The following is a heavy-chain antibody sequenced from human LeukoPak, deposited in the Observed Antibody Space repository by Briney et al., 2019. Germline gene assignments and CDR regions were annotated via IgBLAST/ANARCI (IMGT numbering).Heavy chain of an antibody. D-gene: IGHD2-15*01. J-gene: IGHJ3*02. CDR2: IYHSGST. V-gene: IGHV4-30-2*01. Sequence: SQTLSLTCAVSGGSISSGGYSWSWIRQPPGKGLEWIGYIYHSGSTYYNPSLKSRVTISVDRSKNQFSLKLSSVTAADTAVYYCARSLGYCSGCSCRDAFDIWGQGTMVTVSS. CDR3: ARSLGYCSGCSCRDAFDI. CDR1: GGSISSGGYS.